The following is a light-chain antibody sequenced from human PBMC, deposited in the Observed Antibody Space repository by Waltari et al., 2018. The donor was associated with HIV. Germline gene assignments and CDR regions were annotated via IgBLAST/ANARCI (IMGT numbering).Light chain of an antibody. V-gene: IGKV3-15*01. CDR1: HFINRN. Sequence: EIMITQSPVTLSVSPGDTATLSCSASHFINRNLAWYQKKPGQAPRRLIYGASTRATGIPARFSGSGSGTDFSLTISSLQSGDVAIYFCKQYNDWPPYTFGQGTKLEIK. J-gene: IGKJ2*01. CDR3: KQYNDWPPYT. CDR2: GAS.